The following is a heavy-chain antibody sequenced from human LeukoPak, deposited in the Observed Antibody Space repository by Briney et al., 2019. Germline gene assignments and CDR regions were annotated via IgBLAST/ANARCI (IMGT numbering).Heavy chain of an antibody. J-gene: IGHJ5*02. CDR3: ARSPQGTATTANWLDP. Sequence: SETLSLTCTVSGVSISSSNSYWGWIRQPPGKGLEWIGSMSYSGRTYYNPSLKTRVTVSLDTSKNQFSLNLISVTAADTAVYYCARSPQGTATTANWLDPWGQGTLVTVSS. CDR1: GVSISSSNSY. D-gene: IGHD4-17*01. V-gene: IGHV4-39*07. CDR2: MSYSGRT.